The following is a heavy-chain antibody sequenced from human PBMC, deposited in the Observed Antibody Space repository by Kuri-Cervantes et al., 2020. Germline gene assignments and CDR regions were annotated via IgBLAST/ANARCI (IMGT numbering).Heavy chain of an antibody. D-gene: IGHD3-22*01. V-gene: IGHV3-48*02. CDR3: ARDRPYYYDSSGYWDY. CDR1: GFTFSSYS. J-gene: IGHJ4*02. CDR2: ISSSSSTI. Sequence: GGSLRLSCAASGFTFSSYSMNWVRQAPGKGLEWVSYISSSSSTIYYADSAKGRFTISRDNAKNSLYLQMNSLRDEDTAVYYCARDRPYYYDSSGYWDYWDQGTLVTDSS.